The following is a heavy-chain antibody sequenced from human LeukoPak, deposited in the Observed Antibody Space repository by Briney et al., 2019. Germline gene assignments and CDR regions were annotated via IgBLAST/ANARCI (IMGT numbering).Heavy chain of an antibody. CDR2: IYHNGDT. J-gene: IGHJ4*03. CDR1: GDSISSGLYS. Sequence: SETLSLTCTVSGDSISSGLYSWGWIRQPPGEGLEWIGNIYHNGDTYYNPSLRSRVTISVDTSENQFSLNLRSVTAADTAVYYCARLWSHSKTEDYWGQGTTVTVSS. V-gene: IGHV4-39*01. CDR3: ARLWSHSKTEDY. D-gene: IGHD3-16*01.